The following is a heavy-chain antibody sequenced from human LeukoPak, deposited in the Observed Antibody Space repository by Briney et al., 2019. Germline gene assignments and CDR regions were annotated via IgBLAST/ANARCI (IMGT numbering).Heavy chain of an antibody. D-gene: IGHD3-3*01. Sequence: SETLSLTCTVSGGSISSSSYYWGWIRQPPGKGLEWIGSIYYSGSTYYNPSLKSRVTISVDTSKNQFSLKLSSVTAADTAVYYCAREGWVHDFWSGNNDAFDIWGQGTMVTVSS. V-gene: IGHV4-39*07. CDR1: GGSISSSSYY. CDR2: IYYSGST. J-gene: IGHJ3*02. CDR3: AREGWVHDFWSGNNDAFDI.